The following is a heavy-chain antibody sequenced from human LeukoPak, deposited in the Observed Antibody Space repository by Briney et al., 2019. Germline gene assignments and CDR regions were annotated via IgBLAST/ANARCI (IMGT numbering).Heavy chain of an antibody. CDR2: MCFSVSP. V-gene: IGHV4-39*02. D-gene: IGHD6-13*01. CDR1: GGSISSTICC. Sequence: SETLSLTCTVPGGSISSTICCWGWLRQPPGKGLEWLVSMCFSVSPYYHPSLKIRVTISVDTSKNHLFLKQISVTAAYTTVYYCAREFLTRSSSGYVGPDDYYYDMDVWGRGTTVTVSS. CDR3: AREFLTRSSSGYVGPDDYYYDMDV. J-gene: IGHJ6*01.